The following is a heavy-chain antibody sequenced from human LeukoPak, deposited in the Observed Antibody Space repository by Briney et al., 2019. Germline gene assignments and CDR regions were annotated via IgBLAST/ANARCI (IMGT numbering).Heavy chain of an antibody. CDR1: GFSLETYG. CDR2: ASFDSSHK. V-gene: IGHV3-30*03. CDR3: VRAYCSASDCFDAFDL. D-gene: IGHD2-15*01. J-gene: IGHJ3*01. Sequence: GRSLRLSCVASGFSLETYGMHWVRQAPGKGLEWLTVASFDSSHKNYADSVKGRFSISRDNSANTVFLQMNSLRSEDTAVYHCVRAYCSASDCFDAFDLWGQGTLVRVSS.